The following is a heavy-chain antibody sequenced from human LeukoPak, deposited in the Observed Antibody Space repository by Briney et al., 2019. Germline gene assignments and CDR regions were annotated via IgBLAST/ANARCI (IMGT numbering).Heavy chain of an antibody. Sequence: GRSLRLSCAASGFTFSSYGIHWVRQAPGKGLEWVAFIRYDGSNKYYADSVKGRFTISRDNSKNTLYLQMNRLRAEDTAVYYCAKDFSVYYYDSRVLDYWGQGTLVTVSS. CDR2: IRYDGSNK. V-gene: IGHV3-30*02. J-gene: IGHJ4*02. CDR1: GFTFSSYG. D-gene: IGHD3-22*01. CDR3: AKDFSVYYYDSRVLDY.